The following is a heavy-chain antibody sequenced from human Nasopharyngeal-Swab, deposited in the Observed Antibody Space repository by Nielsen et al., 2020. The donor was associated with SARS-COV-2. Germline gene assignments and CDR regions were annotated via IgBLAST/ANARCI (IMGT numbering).Heavy chain of an antibody. D-gene: IGHD3-10*01. V-gene: IGHV3-33*01. CDR3: ARDSGAYGSGEIDY. Sequence: WTRQPPGKGLEWVAVIWYDGSNKYYADSVKGRFTISRDNSKNTLYLQMNSLRAEDTAVYYCARDSGAYGSGEIDYWGQGTLVTVSS. J-gene: IGHJ4*02. CDR2: IWYDGSNK.